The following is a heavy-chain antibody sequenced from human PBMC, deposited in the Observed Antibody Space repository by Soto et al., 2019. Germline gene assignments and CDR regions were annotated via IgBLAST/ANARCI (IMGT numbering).Heavy chain of an antibody. CDR1: GFSFSGYA. D-gene: IGHD6-13*01. CDR3: AKDSIPYSSSYGLDH. CDR2: MTATGVSI. Sequence: EVQLLESGGGLVQPGGSLRLSCVASGFSFSGYAMSWVRQAPGKGLVWVSSMTATGVSIYYADSVRGRFTISRDNSKNTLYLQMSRLRAEDTANYYCAKDSIPYSSSYGLDHWGRGALVTVSS. J-gene: IGHJ4*02. V-gene: IGHV3-23*01.